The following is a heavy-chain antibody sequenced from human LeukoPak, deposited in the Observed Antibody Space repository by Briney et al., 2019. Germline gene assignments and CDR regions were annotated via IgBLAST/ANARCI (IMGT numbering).Heavy chain of an antibody. V-gene: IGHV1-69*13. J-gene: IGHJ4*02. D-gene: IGHD2-15*01. CDR2: IIPILGTA. CDR1: GGTFSSDA. CDR3: ARDLLGRPAEYYFDY. Sequence: PSVNFSCTASGGTFSSDAISWVRQAPGQGRDWIGGIIPILGTANYAQKFQGRVTITADESTSTAYMELSSLRSEDTAVYYCARDLLGRPAEYYFDYWGQGTLVTVSS.